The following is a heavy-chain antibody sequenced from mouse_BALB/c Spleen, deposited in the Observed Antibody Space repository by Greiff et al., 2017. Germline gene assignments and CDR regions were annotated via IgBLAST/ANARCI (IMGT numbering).Heavy chain of an antibody. Sequence: VMLVESGPGLVQPSQSLSITCTVSGFSLTSYGVHWVRQSPGKGLEWLGVIWSGGSTDYNAAFISRLSISKDNSKSQVFFKMNSLQANDTAIYYCARKVLSRWYFDVWGAGTTVTVSS. CDR2: IWSGGST. J-gene: IGHJ1*01. CDR3: ARKVLSRWYFDV. CDR1: GFSLTSYG. D-gene: IGHD1-1*02. V-gene: IGHV2-2*02.